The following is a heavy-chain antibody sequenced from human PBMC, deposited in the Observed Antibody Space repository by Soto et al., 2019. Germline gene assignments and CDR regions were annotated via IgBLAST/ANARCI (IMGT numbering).Heavy chain of an antibody. CDR3: ARGRDYGDYPNWFDP. J-gene: IGHJ5*02. CDR1: GGSISSGGYY. CDR2: IYYSGST. D-gene: IGHD4-17*01. V-gene: IGHV4-31*03. Sequence: SETLSLTCTVSGGSISSGGYYWSWIRQHQGKGLEWIGYIYYSGSTYYNPSLKSRVTISVDTSKNQFSLKLSSVTAADTAVYYCARGRDYGDYPNWFDPWGQGTLVTVSS.